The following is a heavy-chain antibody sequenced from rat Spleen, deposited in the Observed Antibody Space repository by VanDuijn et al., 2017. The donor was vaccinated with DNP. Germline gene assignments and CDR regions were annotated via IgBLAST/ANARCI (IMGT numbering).Heavy chain of an antibody. D-gene: IGHD1-7*01. J-gene: IGHJ2*01. V-gene: IGHV5-20*01. CDR1: GFTFSDYY. CDR3: STWVH. CDR2: ITFDGGNS. Sequence: EVQLVESGGGFVQPGRSLKLSCAASGFTFSDYYMAWVRQAPTKGLEWVAYITFDGGNSYYRDSVKGRFTISRDNAKNTLYLQMNSLRSEDTATYYCSTWVHWGLGVMVTVSS.